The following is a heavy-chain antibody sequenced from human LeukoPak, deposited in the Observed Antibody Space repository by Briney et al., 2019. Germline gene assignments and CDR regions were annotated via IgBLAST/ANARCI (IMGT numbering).Heavy chain of an antibody. Sequence: GGSLRLSCAASGFTFSSYAMSWVRQAPGKGLEWVSAISGSGGSTYYADSVKGRFTIPRDNSKNTLYLQMNSLRAEDTAVYYCAKEPAMVRGVIRNWFDPWGQGTLVTVSS. CDR3: AKEPAMVRGVIRNWFDP. J-gene: IGHJ5*02. D-gene: IGHD3-10*01. CDR2: ISGSGGST. CDR1: GFTFSSYA. V-gene: IGHV3-23*01.